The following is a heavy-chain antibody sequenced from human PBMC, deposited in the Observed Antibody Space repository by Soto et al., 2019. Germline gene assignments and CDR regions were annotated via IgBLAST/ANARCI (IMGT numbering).Heavy chain of an antibody. Sequence: AVKVSCKASGGTFSSYAISWVRQAPGQGLEWMGGIIPIFGTANYAQKFQGRVTITADESTSTAYMEMSSLSSEDTAVYYCARGLFGRDCGGDCSWDYWGQGTLVTVSS. J-gene: IGHJ4*02. CDR2: IIPIFGTA. V-gene: IGHV1-69*13. D-gene: IGHD2-21*02. CDR1: GGTFSSYA. CDR3: ARGLFGRDCGGDCSWDY.